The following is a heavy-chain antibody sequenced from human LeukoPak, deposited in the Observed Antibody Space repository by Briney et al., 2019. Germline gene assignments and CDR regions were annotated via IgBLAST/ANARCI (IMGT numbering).Heavy chain of an antibody. V-gene: IGHV4-34*01. CDR3: ARGRLLWSGYYGMDV. CDR1: GGSFSGYY. J-gene: IGHJ6*02. D-gene: IGHD3-10*01. CDR2: INHSGST. Sequence: SETLSLTCAVYGGSFSGYYWSGIRQPPGKGLEWIGEINHSGSTNYNPSLKSRVTISVDTSKNQFSLKLSSVTAADTAVYYCARGRLLWSGYYGMDVWGQGTTVTVSS.